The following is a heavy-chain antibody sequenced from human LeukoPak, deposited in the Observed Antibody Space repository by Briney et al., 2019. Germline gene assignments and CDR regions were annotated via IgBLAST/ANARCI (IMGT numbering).Heavy chain of an antibody. Sequence: ASVKVSCKASGGTFSSYAISWVRQAPGQGLEWMGGIIPIFGTANYAQKFQGRVTITADESTSTAYMELSSLRSEDTAVYYCAREGSTWDAFDIWGQGTMVTVSS. V-gene: IGHV1-69*13. CDR1: GGTFSSYA. D-gene: IGHD5/OR15-5a*01. CDR3: AREGSTWDAFDI. J-gene: IGHJ3*02. CDR2: IIPIFGTA.